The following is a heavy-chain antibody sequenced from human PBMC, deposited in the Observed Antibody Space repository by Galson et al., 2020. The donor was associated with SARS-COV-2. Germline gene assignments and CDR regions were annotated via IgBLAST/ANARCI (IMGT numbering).Heavy chain of an antibody. CDR3: ARGGASYWEDYDY. Sequence: GGSLRLSCAASGFTFSSYNMNWVRQAPGKGLEWVSSIGRTTSYINYADSVKGRFTISRDNAKNSLYLQMNSLRAEDTAVYYCARGGASYWEDYDYWGQGALVTVSS. V-gene: IGHV3-21*01. D-gene: IGHD1-26*01. CDR2: IGRTTSYI. J-gene: IGHJ4*02. CDR1: GFTFSSYN.